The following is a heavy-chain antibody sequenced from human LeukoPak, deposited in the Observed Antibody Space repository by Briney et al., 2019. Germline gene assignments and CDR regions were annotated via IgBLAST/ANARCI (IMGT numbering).Heavy chain of an antibody. J-gene: IGHJ5*02. CDR1: GFTFSSYG. CDR2: ISYDGSNK. V-gene: IGHV3-30*18. Sequence: GGSLRLSCAASGFTFSSYGMHWVRQAPGKGLEWVAVISYDGSNKYYADSVKGRFTTSRDNSKNTLYLQMNSLRAEDTAVYYCAKGEVTTVTTGFDPWGQGTLVTVSS. CDR3: AKGEVTTVTTGFDP. D-gene: IGHD4-17*01.